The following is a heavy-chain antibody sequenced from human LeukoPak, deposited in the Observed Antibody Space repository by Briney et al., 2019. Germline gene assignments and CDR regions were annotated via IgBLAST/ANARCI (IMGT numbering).Heavy chain of an antibody. V-gene: IGHV4-34*01. CDR2: ITPSGST. CDR3: ARNHYYGSGSHHDY. D-gene: IGHD3-10*01. CDR1: GGSFSGYY. J-gene: IGHJ4*02. Sequence: SETLSLTCAVYGGSFSGYYWSWIRQPPGKGLEWIGEITPSGSTNYNPSLKSRVTISVDTSKNQFSLKLSSVTAADRAVYYCARNHYYGSGSHHDYWGQGTLVTVFS.